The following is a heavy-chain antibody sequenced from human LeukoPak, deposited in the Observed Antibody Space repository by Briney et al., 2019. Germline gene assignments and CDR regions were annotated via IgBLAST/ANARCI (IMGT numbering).Heavy chain of an antibody. Sequence: PSETLSLTCTVSGGSISSNSYYWGWIRQPPGKGLEWIGNIYYSGSTYYNPSLKSRVTISVDTSKNQFSLKLSSVTAADTAVYYCASGGIYYGAAFDFWGQGTLVTVSS. CDR2: IYYSGST. D-gene: IGHD1-26*01. CDR3: ASGGIYYGAAFDF. V-gene: IGHV4-39*07. J-gene: IGHJ4*02. CDR1: GGSISSNSYY.